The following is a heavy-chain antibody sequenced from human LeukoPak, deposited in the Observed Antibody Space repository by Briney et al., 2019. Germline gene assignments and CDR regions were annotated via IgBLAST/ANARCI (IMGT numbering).Heavy chain of an antibody. J-gene: IGHJ5*02. Sequence: PGGSLRLSCAASGFTFSSHWMHWVRQAPEKGLVGGAHINADGSGTYYAAPVKGRFTISRDNAKNTLYLQMHSLTAEDTAVYYCVRGALRDCSYTSCSRGNWFDPWGQGTLVTVSS. CDR3: VRGALRDCSYTSCSRGNWFDP. CDR1: GFTFSSHW. D-gene: IGHD2-2*01. CDR2: INADGSGT. V-gene: IGHV3-74*01.